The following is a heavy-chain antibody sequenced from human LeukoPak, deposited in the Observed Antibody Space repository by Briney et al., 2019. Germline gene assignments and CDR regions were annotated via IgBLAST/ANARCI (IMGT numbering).Heavy chain of an antibody. CDR3: ARAITPYDFWSGYPLYYMDV. CDR1: GFTFSTYS. V-gene: IGHV3-21*01. D-gene: IGHD3-3*01. J-gene: IGHJ6*03. Sequence: GGSPRLSCAASGFTFSTYSINWVRQAPGKGLEWVSSISSSSSYISYADSVKGRFTISRDNAKNSLYLQMNSLRAEDTAVYYCARAITPYDFWSGYPLYYMDVWGKGTTVTVSS. CDR2: ISSSSSYI.